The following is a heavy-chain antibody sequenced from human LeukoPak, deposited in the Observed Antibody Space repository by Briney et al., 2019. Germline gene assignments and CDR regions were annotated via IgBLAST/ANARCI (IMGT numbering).Heavy chain of an antibody. Sequence: ASVKVSCKVFGYTFTELSMHWVRQAPGKGLEWMGSFDPEDGETTYAQKVQGRVTMTEDTSTDTGYLELTNLRSEDTATYYCAMSRSWYYFDYWGRGTLVTVSS. CDR1: GYTFTELS. V-gene: IGHV1-24*01. CDR3: AMSRSWYYFDY. CDR2: FDPEDGET. D-gene: IGHD3-10*01. J-gene: IGHJ4*02.